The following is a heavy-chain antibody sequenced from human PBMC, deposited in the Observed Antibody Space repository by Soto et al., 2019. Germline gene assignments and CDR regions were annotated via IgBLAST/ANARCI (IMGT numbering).Heavy chain of an antibody. Sequence: EVQLVESGGGLVQPGGSLKLSCAASGFTFSGSAMHWVRQASGKGLEWVGRIRSRANSYATAYAASGKGRFTISRDDSKNTAYLQMNSLKTEDTAVYYCTRHVDVWGSHYNWFDPWGQGTLVTVSS. V-gene: IGHV3-73*02. J-gene: IGHJ5*02. CDR2: IRSRANSYAT. D-gene: IGHD3-16*01. CDR3: TRHVDVWGSHYNWFDP. CDR1: GFTFSGSA.